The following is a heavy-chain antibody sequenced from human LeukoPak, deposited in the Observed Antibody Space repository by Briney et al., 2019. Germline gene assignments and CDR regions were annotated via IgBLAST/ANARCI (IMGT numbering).Heavy chain of an antibody. Sequence: SETLSLTCTVSGGSISSYYWSWIRQPPGKGLEWIGCIYYIGSTNYNPSLKSRVTISVDRSKNQFSLKLSSVTAADTAVYYCARDDHSSSFYPNDAFDIWGQGTMVTVSS. CDR1: GGSISSYY. V-gene: IGHV4-59*01. CDR2: IYYIGST. D-gene: IGHD6-19*01. CDR3: ARDDHSSSFYPNDAFDI. J-gene: IGHJ3*02.